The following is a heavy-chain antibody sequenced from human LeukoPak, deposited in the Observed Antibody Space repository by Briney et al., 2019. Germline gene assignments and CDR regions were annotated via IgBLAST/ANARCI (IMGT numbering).Heavy chain of an antibody. CDR2: IKSKTDGGTI. CDR3: ARDSNEYSSPPDV. D-gene: IGHD6-13*01. Sequence: GGSLRLSCAASGFTFSDAWMNWVRQAPGKGLEWVGRIKSKTDGGTIDYAAPVKGRFTISRDDSKNTLYLQMNSLKTEDTAVYYCARDSNEYSSPPDVWGKGTTVTVSS. J-gene: IGHJ6*04. CDR1: GFTFSDAW. V-gene: IGHV3-15*01.